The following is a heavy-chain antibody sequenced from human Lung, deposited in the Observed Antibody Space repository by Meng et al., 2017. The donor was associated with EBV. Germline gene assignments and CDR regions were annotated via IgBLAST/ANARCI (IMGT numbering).Heavy chain of an antibody. CDR3: ARTNYGDYNWFDP. J-gene: IGHJ5*02. V-gene: IGHV4-31*03. D-gene: IGHD4-17*01. Sequence: QGEVHESGPVLVKPSQTLSLPCTFSGGSIRSGGFYWSWIRQHPGKGLEWIGYIYYSGSTYYNPSLRSRVAISIDTSKNQFSLKLTSVTAADTAVYFCARTNYGDYNWFDPWGQGTLVTVSS. CDR2: IYYSGST. CDR1: GGSIRSGGFY.